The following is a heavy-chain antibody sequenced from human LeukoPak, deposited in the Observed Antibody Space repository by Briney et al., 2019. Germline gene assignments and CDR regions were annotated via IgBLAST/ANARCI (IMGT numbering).Heavy chain of an antibody. CDR1: GFTFSSYS. V-gene: IGHV3-21*01. CDR2: ISSSSSYI. Sequence: GGSLRLSCAASGFTFSSYSMNWVRQAPGKGLEWVSSISSSSSYIYYADSVKGRFTISRDNAKNSLYLQMKSLRAEDTAVYYCARDSRLLYSSRTSDAFDIWGQGTMVTVSS. J-gene: IGHJ3*02. CDR3: ARDSRLLYSSRTSDAFDI. D-gene: IGHD6-13*01.